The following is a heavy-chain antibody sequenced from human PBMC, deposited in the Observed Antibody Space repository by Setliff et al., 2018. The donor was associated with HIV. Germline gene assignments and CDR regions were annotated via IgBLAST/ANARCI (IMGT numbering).Heavy chain of an antibody. V-gene: IGHV4-34*01. Sequence: SETLSLTCAVYGGSISGYYWSWIRQSPGKGLEWIGEINDYCNTNYKPSLQSRVTISVDTSKNQVSLKVSSVTAADPAVYYCARDLSNSELYYYYYMDVWGKGTTVTVSS. J-gene: IGHJ6*03. CDR3: ARDLSNSELYYYYYMDV. D-gene: IGHD4-4*01. CDR2: INDYCNT. CDR1: GGSISGYY.